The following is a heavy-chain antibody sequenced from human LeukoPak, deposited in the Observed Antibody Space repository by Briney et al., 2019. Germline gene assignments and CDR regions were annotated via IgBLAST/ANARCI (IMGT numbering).Heavy chain of an antibody. D-gene: IGHD3-10*01. CDR3: ARSDGAGSYYYFGY. Sequence: SETLSLTCTVSGGSISGYYRSWIRQPPGKGLEWIGYINYSGSTNYNPSLKSRLTISVDTSKNHFSLKLSSVTAADTAVYYCARSDGAGSYYYFGYWGQGTLVTVSS. CDR2: INYSGST. J-gene: IGHJ4*02. V-gene: IGHV4-59*01. CDR1: GGSISGYY.